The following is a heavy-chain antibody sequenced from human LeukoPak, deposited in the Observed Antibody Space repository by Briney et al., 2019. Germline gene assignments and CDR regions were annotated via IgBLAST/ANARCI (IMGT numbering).Heavy chain of an antibody. CDR3: ARAPAGMDV. CDR2: IIPIFDIV. V-gene: IGHV1-69*04. J-gene: IGHJ6*02. D-gene: IGHD1-14*01. Sequence: ASVKVSCKASGGTFNNYAITWVRQAPGQGLEWMGRIIPIFDIVNYTQKYQGRVTITADTITNTAYMELSSLRSEDTAVYFCARAPAGMDVWGQGTTVIVSS. CDR1: GGTFNNYA.